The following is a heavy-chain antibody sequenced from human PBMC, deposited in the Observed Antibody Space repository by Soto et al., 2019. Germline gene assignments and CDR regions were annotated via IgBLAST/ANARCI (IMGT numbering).Heavy chain of an antibody. D-gene: IGHD5-12*01. V-gene: IGHV1-69*02. J-gene: IGHJ4*02. Sequence: QVQLAQSGAEVMKTGSSVKVSCKASGGTFSSYTISWVRQAPGQGLEWMGRIIPILGIANYAQKFQGRVTITADKSTSTAYMELSSLRSEDTAVYYCAIGADSGYDSYFDYWGQGTLVTVAS. CDR1: GGTFSSYT. CDR3: AIGADSGYDSYFDY. CDR2: IIPILGIA.